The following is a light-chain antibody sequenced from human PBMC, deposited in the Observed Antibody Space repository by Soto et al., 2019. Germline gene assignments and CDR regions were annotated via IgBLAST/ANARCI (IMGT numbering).Light chain of an antibody. V-gene: IGKV3-11*01. CDR1: QSVSSY. CDR2: DAS. J-gene: IGKJ1*01. CDR3: QQRSNWPSWT. Sequence: EIVLTQSPAILSLSPGERATLSCRAIQSVSSYFAWYQQKPGQAPRLLIYDASNRATGIPARFSGSGSGTDFTLTISSLEPEDFAVYYCQQRSNWPSWTFGQGTKVEIK.